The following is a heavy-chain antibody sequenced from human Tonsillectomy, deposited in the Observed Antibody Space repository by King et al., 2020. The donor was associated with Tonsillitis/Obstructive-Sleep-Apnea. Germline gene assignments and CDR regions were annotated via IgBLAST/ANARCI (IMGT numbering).Heavy chain of an antibody. Sequence: QLVQSGGGVVQPGRSLRLSCAASGFTFSSYGMHWVRQAPGKGLEWVAVIWYDGSNEYYAESVKGRFTISRDNSKNTLYLQMNSLRAEDTAVYYCAREWSGGSWYFDYWGQGILVTVSS. CDR1: GFTFSSYG. D-gene: IGHD1-26*01. CDR2: IWYDGSNE. V-gene: IGHV3-33*01. J-gene: IGHJ4*02. CDR3: AREWSGGSWYFDY.